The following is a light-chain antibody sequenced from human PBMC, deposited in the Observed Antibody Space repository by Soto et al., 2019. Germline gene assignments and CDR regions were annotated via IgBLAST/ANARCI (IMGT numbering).Light chain of an antibody. Sequence: DIQMTQSPSSLSASVGDRVTITCRASQGISNYLAWYQQKPGKVPNLLIYAASTLQSGVPSRFSGSGSGTDVTLTSSSLQPEDVGTYYCQKYNSALSITFGQGTRLEIK. CDR2: AAS. CDR3: QKYNSALSIT. J-gene: IGKJ5*01. V-gene: IGKV1-27*01. CDR1: QGISNY.